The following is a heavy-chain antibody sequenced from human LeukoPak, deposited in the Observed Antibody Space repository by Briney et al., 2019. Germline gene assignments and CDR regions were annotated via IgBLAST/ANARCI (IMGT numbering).Heavy chain of an antibody. Sequence: SGTLSLTCAVSGGSIGSDNWWTWVRQPPGKGLEWIGEIYHSGSTNYNPSLKSRVTISVDKSKNQFSLKLSSVTAADTAVYYCARRSRSLGSGWFPRIDPWGQGTLVTVSS. CDR2: IYHSGST. D-gene: IGHD6-19*01. CDR3: ARRSRSLGSGWFPRIDP. J-gene: IGHJ5*02. CDR1: GGSIGSDNW. V-gene: IGHV4-4*02.